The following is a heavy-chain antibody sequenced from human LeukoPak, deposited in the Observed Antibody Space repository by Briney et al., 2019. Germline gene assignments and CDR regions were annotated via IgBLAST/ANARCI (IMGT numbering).Heavy chain of an antibody. V-gene: IGHV4-38-2*02. Sequence: PSGTLSLTCTVSGYSISSGYYWGWIRQPPGKGLEWIGSIYHSGSTYYNPSLKSRVTISVDTSKNQFSLKLSSVTAADTAVYYCARHWGVTTRPLDYWGQGTLVTVSS. CDR1: GYSISSGYY. J-gene: IGHJ4*02. CDR3: ARHWGVTTRPLDY. D-gene: IGHD1-26*01. CDR2: IYHSGST.